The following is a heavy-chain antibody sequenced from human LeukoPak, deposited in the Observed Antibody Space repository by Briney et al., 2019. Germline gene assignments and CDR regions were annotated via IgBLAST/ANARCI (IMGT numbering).Heavy chain of an antibody. D-gene: IGHD6-13*01. CDR2: ISSTSHYI. Sequence: GSLRLSCAASGFTFSSHALSWVRQAPGKGLEWVSSISSTSHYIYYADSVKGRFTVSRDNAKSSLYLQMNRLIDEDTAVYYCASFIAAAGKDFDYWGQGTLVTVSS. CDR3: ASFIAAAGKDFDY. V-gene: IGHV3-21*01. CDR1: GFTFSSHA. J-gene: IGHJ4*02.